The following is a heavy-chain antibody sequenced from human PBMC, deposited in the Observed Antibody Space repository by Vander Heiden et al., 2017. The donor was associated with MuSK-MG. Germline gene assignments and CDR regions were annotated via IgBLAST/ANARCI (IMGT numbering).Heavy chain of an antibody. CDR3: ARDGNGYNYDYYYYYMDV. J-gene: IGHJ6*03. Sequence: EVQLVVSGGGLVQPGGSLRLSCAASGFTFSSYEMNSVRQAPGKGLKWVSYISSSGSTIYYADSVKGRFTISRDNAKNSLYLQMNSLRAEDTAVYYCARDGNGYNYDYYYYYMDVWGKGTTVTVSS. CDR1: GFTFSSYE. CDR2: ISSSGSTI. V-gene: IGHV3-48*03. D-gene: IGHD5-12*01.